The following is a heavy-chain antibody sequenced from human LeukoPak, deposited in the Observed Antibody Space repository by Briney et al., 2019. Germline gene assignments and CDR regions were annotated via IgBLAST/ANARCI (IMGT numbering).Heavy chain of an antibody. J-gene: IGHJ4*02. V-gene: IGHV4-4*02. Sequence: TSETLSLTCAVSGGSILTTNWWSWVRQPPGKGLECIGEVHLSGTSNYNPSLKSRVSMSIDKSKNQLSLKLTSVTAADTAMYYCARESGAFSPFGFWGQGTLVTVSS. CDR1: GGSILTTNW. CDR2: VHLSGTS. D-gene: IGHD1-26*01. CDR3: ARESGAFSPFGF.